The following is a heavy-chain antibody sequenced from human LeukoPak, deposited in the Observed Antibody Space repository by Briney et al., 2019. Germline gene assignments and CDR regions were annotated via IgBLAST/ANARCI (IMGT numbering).Heavy chain of an antibody. Sequence: GGSLRLSCAACGFTFGNYWMHWVRQAPGKGLVWVSRINTDGSRPGYADSVKGRFTVSRDNAKNTLYLQMNRLRAEDTAVYYCGRDYNGALDYWGQGTLITVSS. CDR2: INTDGSRP. CDR1: GFTFGNYW. CDR3: GRDYNGALDY. J-gene: IGHJ4*02. V-gene: IGHV3-74*01. D-gene: IGHD2-8*01.